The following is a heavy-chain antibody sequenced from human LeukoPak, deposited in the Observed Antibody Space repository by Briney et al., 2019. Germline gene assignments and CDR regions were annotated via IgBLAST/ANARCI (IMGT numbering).Heavy chain of an antibody. Sequence: GGSLRLSCAASGFTFDDYAMHWVRQAPGKGLEWVSLISGDGGSTYYADSVKGQFTISRDNSKNSLYLQMNSLRTEDTALYYCANGAAYCGGDCYSPPSFDPWGQGTLVTVSS. J-gene: IGHJ5*02. CDR1: GFTFDDYA. D-gene: IGHD2-21*02. CDR2: ISGDGGST. CDR3: ANGAAYCGGDCYSPPSFDP. V-gene: IGHV3-43*02.